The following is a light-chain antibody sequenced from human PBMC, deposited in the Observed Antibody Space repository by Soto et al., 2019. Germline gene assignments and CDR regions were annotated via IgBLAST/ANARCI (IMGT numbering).Light chain of an antibody. CDR1: QTVRSNY. J-gene: IGKJ2*01. CDR2: GVF. V-gene: IGKV3-20*01. CDR3: QHYDGSPRT. Sequence: ETVLTQSPGTVSLSPGERATLSCTTSQTVRSNYLAWYQQKPGQAPRLLIYGVFNRATGIPDRFSGSGSGTDFTLTISGLEPEDSAVSYCQHYDGSPRTFGQGTKLEI.